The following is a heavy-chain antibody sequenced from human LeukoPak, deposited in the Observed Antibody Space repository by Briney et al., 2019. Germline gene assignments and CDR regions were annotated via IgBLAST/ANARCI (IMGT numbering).Heavy chain of an antibody. V-gene: IGHV3-9*01. CDR1: GFTFDDYA. Sequence: GRSPRLSCAASGFTFDDYAMHWVRQAPGKGLEWVSGISRNSGSIGYADSVKGRFTISRDNAKNSLYLQMNSLRAEDTALYYCAKDMRARWEAFDYWGQGTLVTVSS. J-gene: IGHJ4*02. CDR2: ISRNSGSI. CDR3: AKDMRARWEAFDY. D-gene: IGHD1-26*01.